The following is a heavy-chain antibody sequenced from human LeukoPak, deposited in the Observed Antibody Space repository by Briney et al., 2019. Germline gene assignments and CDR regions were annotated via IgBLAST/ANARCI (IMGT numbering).Heavy chain of an antibody. V-gene: IGHV3-20*04. J-gene: IGHJ4*02. D-gene: IGHD3-10*01. CDR2: INWDGGST. CDR3: ARRRVTVVRGVDITSYYFDY. Sequence: GRSLRLSCAASGFIFSSYTMHWVRQAPGKGLEWVSAINWDGGSTGYADSVKGRFTISRDNAKNSLYLQMNSLRAEDTALYYCARRRVTVVRGVDITSYYFDYWGQGTLVTVSS. CDR1: GFIFSSYT.